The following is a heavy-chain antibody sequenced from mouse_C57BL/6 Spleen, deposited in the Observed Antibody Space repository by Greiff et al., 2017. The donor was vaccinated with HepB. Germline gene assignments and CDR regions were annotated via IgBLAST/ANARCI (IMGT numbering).Heavy chain of an antibody. CDR3: ARYEGGFAY. CDR1: GFTFTDYY. V-gene: IGHV7-3*01. Sequence: EVQVVESGGGLVQPGGSLSLSCAASGFTFTDYYMSWVRQPPGKALEWLGFIRNKANGYTTEYSASVKGRFTISRDNSQSILYLQMNALRAEDSATYYCARYEGGFAYWGQGTLVTVSA. CDR2: IRNKANGYTT. J-gene: IGHJ3*01.